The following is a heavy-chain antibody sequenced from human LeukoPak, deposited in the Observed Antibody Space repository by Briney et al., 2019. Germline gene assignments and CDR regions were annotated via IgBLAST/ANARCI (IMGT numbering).Heavy chain of an antibody. Sequence: PGGSLRLSCAASGFTFSSYWMHWVRQAPGKGLVWVSRINSDGSSTSYADSVKGRFTISRDNAKNTLYLQMSSLRAEDTAVYYCARDRWFGEFYYYYMDVWGKGTTVTISS. D-gene: IGHD3-10*01. CDR2: INSDGSST. CDR1: GFTFSSYW. J-gene: IGHJ6*03. CDR3: ARDRWFGEFYYYYMDV. V-gene: IGHV3-74*01.